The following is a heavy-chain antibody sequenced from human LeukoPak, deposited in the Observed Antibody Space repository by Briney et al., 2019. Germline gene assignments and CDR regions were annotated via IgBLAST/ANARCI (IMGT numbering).Heavy chain of an antibody. D-gene: IGHD6-13*01. CDR2: INHSGST. J-gene: IGHJ4*02. Sequence: SQTLSLTCTVSGGSISSGGYYWSWIRQHPGKGLEWIGEINHSGSTNYNPSLKSRVTISVDTSKNQFSLKLSSVTAADTAVYYCAREIAAAGTGYWGQGTLVTVSS. CDR1: GGSISSGGYY. V-gene: IGHV4-31*03. CDR3: AREIAAAGTGY.